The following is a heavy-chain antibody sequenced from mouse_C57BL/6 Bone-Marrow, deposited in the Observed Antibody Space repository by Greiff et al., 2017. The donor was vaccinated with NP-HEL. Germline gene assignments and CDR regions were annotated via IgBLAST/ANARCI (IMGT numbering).Heavy chain of an antibody. J-gene: IGHJ4*01. CDR1: GFTFSSYA. CDR3: ARASYYPYAMDY. D-gene: IGHD1-1*01. Sequence: DVHLVESGGGLVKPGGSLKLSCAASGFTFSSYAMSWVRQTPEKRLEWVATISDGGSYTYYPDNVKGRFTISRDNAKNNLYLQMSHLKSEDTAMYYCARASYYPYAMDYWGQGTSVTVSS. V-gene: IGHV5-4*01. CDR2: ISDGGSYT.